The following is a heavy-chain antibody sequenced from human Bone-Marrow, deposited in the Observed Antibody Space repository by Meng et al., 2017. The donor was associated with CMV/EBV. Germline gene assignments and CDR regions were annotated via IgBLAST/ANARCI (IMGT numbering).Heavy chain of an antibody. CDR3: AKGQGGSWHPDY. V-gene: IGHV3-64*01. Sequence: EVQLVESGGGLVQPGGSLRLSCAASGFTFSSYAMHWVRQAPGKGLEYVSAISSNGGSTYYANSVKGRFTISRDNSKNTLYLQMNSLRADDTAIYYCAKGQGGSWHPDYWGQGTLVTVSS. CDR1: GFTFSSYA. J-gene: IGHJ4*02. D-gene: IGHD6-13*01. CDR2: ISSNGGST.